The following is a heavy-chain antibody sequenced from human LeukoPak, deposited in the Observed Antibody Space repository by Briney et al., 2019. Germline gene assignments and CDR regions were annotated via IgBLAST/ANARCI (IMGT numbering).Heavy chain of an antibody. CDR1: GYSFTSYW. CDR2: IDPSDSYT. Sequence: GESLKISCQGAGYSFTSYWISWVRQMPGKGLEWMGRIDPSDSYTNYSPSFQGHVTISADKSISTAYLQWSSLKASDTAMYYCARRRWSSSSGSDYWGQGTLVTVSS. D-gene: IGHD6-6*01. J-gene: IGHJ4*02. CDR3: ARRRWSSSSGSDY. V-gene: IGHV5-10-1*01.